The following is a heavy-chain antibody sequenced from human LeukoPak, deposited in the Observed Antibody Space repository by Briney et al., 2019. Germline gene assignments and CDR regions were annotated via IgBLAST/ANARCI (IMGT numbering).Heavy chain of an antibody. CDR2: IYYSGST. CDR1: GGSISNYY. V-gene: IGHV4-59*01. D-gene: IGHD2-15*01. Sequence: SETLSLTCTVSGGSISNYYWSWIRQPPGKGLEWIGYIYYSGSTNYNPSLKSRVTISVDTSKNQFSLKLSSVTAADTAVYYCARDISGMANWFDPWGQGTLVTVSS. CDR3: ARDISGMANWFDP. J-gene: IGHJ5*02.